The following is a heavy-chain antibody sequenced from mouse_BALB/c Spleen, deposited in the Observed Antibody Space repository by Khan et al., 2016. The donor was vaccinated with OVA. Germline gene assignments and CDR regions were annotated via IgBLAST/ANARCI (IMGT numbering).Heavy chain of an antibody. CDR2: ISTYSGNS. J-gene: IGHJ3*01. Sequence: QVQLKQSGPELVRPGVSVKISCKGSGYTFTDYALHWVKHSHAKSLEWIGIISTYSGNSNYNQRFKGKATMTVGKSSSTAYMELARLTSEDSAIXYCASEDGNYGAFAYWGQGTLVTVSA. CDR3: ASEDGNYGAFAY. CDR1: GYTFTDYA. D-gene: IGHD2-1*01. V-gene: IGHV1S137*01.